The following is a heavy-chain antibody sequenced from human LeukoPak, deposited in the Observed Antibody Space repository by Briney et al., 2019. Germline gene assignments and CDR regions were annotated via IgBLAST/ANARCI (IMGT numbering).Heavy chain of an antibody. V-gene: IGHV1-69*05. D-gene: IGHD1-26*01. J-gene: IGHJ5*02. Sequence: ASVKVSCKASGGTFSSYAISWVRQAPGQGLEWMGGNIPIFGTANYAQKFQGRVTITTDESTSTAYMELSSLRSEDTAVYYCARVGGGSYFGWFDPWGQGTLVTVSS. CDR3: ARVGGGSYFGWFDP. CDR2: NIPIFGTA. CDR1: GGTFSSYA.